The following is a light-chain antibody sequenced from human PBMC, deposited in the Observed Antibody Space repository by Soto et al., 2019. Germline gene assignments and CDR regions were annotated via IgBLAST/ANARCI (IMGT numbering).Light chain of an antibody. CDR1: QSISSW. CDR2: KAS. Sequence: DIQMTQSPSTLSASVGDRVTITCRASQSISSWLAWYQQKPGKAPNRLIYKASSLDSGVPSRFSGSGSGTEFTLTISSLQPDDFATYYCQQYNSYPTFGGGTKVEIK. V-gene: IGKV1-5*03. CDR3: QQYNSYPT. J-gene: IGKJ4*01.